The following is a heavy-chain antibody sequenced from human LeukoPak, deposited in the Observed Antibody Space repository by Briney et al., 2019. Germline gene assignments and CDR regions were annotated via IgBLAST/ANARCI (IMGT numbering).Heavy chain of an antibody. CDR1: GSTFRNYY. V-gene: IGHV3-11*04. CDR2: ISASGETT. D-gene: IGHD1-26*01. J-gene: IGHJ4*02. Sequence: GGSLRLSCVVSGSTFRNYYMTWIRQAPGKGLEWVSCISASGETTYYGDSVRGRFTISRDSAKNSLYLDMNTLKAEDTAVYYCARDPSWEILSYFDYWGQGTLVTVSS. CDR3: ARDPSWEILSYFDY.